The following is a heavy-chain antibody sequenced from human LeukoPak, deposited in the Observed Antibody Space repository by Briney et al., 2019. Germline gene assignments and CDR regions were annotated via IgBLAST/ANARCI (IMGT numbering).Heavy chain of an antibody. CDR1: GFTFSSYA. D-gene: IGHD3-10*01. J-gene: IGHJ4*02. V-gene: IGHV3-23*01. CDR2: ISGSGGST. CDR3: AKDGFMVRGVNTDY. Sequence: GGSLRLSCAASGFTFSSYAMSWVRQAPGKGLEWVSAISGSGGSTYYADSVKGRFTISRDNSKNTLYLQMNSLRAEDTAVYYCAKDGFMVRGVNTDYWGQGTLVTVSS.